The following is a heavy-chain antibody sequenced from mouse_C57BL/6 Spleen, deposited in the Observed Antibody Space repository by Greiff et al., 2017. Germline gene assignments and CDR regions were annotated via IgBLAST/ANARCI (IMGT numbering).Heavy chain of an antibody. CDR2: IRNKANGYTT. V-gene: IGHV7-3*01. CDR3: ARYDGYYGGFAY. CDR1: GFTFTDYY. D-gene: IGHD2-3*01. Sequence: DVKLVESGGGLVQPGGSLSLSCAASGFTFTDYYMSWVRQPPGKALEWLGFIRNKANGYTTAYSASVKGRFTISRDNSQSILYLQMNALRAEDSATYYCARYDGYYGGFAYWGQGTLVTVSA. J-gene: IGHJ3*01.